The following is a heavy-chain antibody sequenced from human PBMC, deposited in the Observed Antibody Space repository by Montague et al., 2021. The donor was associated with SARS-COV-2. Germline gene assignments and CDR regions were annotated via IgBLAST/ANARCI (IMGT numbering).Heavy chain of an antibody. V-gene: IGHV4-39*01. CDR1: GDSIRSSSYY. CDR2: IYDDGST. Sequence: SETLSLTCTVAGDSIRSSSYYWGWIRQPPGRGLEWIGSIYDDGSTYYNPSLKSRVTISVDTSKPQFSLKLSSVTAADTAVYSCARRAHAAFGGGAVDYWGQGTLVTVSS. CDR3: ARRAHAAFGGGAVDY. J-gene: IGHJ4*02. D-gene: IGHD3-3*01.